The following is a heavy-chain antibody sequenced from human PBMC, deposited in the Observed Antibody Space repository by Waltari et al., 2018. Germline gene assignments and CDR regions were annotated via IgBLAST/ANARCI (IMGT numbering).Heavy chain of an antibody. CDR2: INVDGGYS. D-gene: IGHD5-12*01. CDR3: ARKAGSGYPYGPFYYDN. V-gene: IGHV3-74*01. J-gene: IGHJ4*02. CDR1: GFRFGDYW. Sequence: EVHLAESGGGVVQPGGSLRLSCTGSGFRFGDYWMHWVRQAPGKGLAWVERINVDGGYSSYGDSGKGRFTISRDNAKNTVFLQLNSLRADDTAVYFCARKAGSGYPYGPFYYDNWGQGTLVTVSS.